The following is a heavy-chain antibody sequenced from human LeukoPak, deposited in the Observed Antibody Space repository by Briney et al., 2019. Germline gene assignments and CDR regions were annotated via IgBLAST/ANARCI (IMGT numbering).Heavy chain of an antibody. D-gene: IGHD1-14*01. Sequence: GGSLRLSCAASGFSFSSFGMHWVRQAPGKGLEWVSYISSSSSTIYYADSVKGRFTISRDNAKNSLYLQMNSLRDEDTAVYYCARETPEYDWGQGTLVTVSS. CDR3: ARETPEYD. J-gene: IGHJ4*02. CDR2: ISSSSSTI. CDR1: GFSFSSFG. V-gene: IGHV3-48*02.